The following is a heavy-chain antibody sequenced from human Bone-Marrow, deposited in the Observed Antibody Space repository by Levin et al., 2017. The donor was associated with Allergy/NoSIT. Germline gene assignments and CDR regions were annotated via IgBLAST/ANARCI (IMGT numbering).Heavy chain of an antibody. D-gene: IGHD2-8*01. CDR1: GYTFTSYD. Sequence: GESLKISCKASGYTFTSYDINWVRQATGQGLEWMGWMNPNSGNTGYAQKFQGRVTMTRNTSISTAYMELSSLRSEDTAVYYCARGPLTLAPDYSIYYYGMDVWGQGTTVTVSS. CDR2: MNPNSGNT. J-gene: IGHJ6*02. V-gene: IGHV1-8*01. CDR3: ARGPLTLAPDYSIYYYGMDV.